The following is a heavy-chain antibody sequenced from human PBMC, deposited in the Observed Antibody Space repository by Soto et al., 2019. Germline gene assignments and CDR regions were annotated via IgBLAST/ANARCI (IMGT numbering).Heavy chain of an antibody. CDR3: ARESGYYYDSSRAFDI. J-gene: IGHJ3*02. D-gene: IGHD3-22*01. V-gene: IGHV5-10-1*01. Sequence: PGESLKISCKGSGYSFTSYWIGWVRQMPGKGLEWMGRIDPSDSYTNYSPSFQGHVTISADKSISTAYLQWSSLKASDTAMYYCARESGYYYDSSRAFDIWGQGTMVTVSS. CDR2: IDPSDSYT. CDR1: GYSFTSYW.